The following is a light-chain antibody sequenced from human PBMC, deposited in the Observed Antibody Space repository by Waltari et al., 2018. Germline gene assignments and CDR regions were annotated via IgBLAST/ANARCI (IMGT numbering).Light chain of an antibody. CDR3: SSYAGSSKGV. CDR2: AVI. CDR1: SSDVGNYKR. V-gene: IGLV2-23*02. Sequence: QSALTQPASVFGSPGQSITISCTGTSSDVGNYKRVSWYQQHPGKAPKLMIYAVINRPSGVSDRVSGSKSGDMASLTISGLQPEDEAEYFCSSYAGSSKGVFGGGTKVTVL. J-gene: IGLJ2*01.